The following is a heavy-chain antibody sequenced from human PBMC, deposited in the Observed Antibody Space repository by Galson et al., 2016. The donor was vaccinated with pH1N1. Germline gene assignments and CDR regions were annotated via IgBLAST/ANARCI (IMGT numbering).Heavy chain of an antibody. D-gene: IGHD2-15*01. CDR1: GYTFTSYY. Sequence: SVKVSCKASGYTFTSYYMHRVRQAPGQGLEWMGIINPSGGSTSYAQKFQGRVTMTRDTSTSTVYMELSSLRSEDTAVYYCARTIVVVAHMDVWGQGTTVTVSS. V-gene: IGHV1-46*01. J-gene: IGHJ6*02. CDR2: INPSGGST. CDR3: ARTIVVVAHMDV.